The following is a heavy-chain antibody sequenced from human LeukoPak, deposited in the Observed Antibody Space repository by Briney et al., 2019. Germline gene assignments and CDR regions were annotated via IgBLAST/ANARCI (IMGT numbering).Heavy chain of an antibody. V-gene: IGHV3-23*01. CDR1: GFTFSSYA. CDR2: ISGGDNST. J-gene: IGHJ4*02. D-gene: IGHD3-10*01. CDR3: AKERSGNGYVDY. Sequence: GGSLRLSCAASGFTFSSYAMSWVRQAPGKGLQWVSAISGGDNSTYYAGSVKGRFTISRDNSKNALYLQMNSLRVEDTAVYYCAKERSGNGYVDYWGQGTLVTVSS.